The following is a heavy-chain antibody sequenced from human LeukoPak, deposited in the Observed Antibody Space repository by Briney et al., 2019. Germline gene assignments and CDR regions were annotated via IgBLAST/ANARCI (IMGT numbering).Heavy chain of an antibody. CDR2: INPNSGGT. Sequence: GASVKVSCKASGYTFTGNYIHWVRQAPGQGLEWMGWINPNSGGTNYAQKFQGGVTMTRDTSIRTAYMELSRLTSDDTAIYYCARGWNSGSPGDVFDIWGQGTMVTVSS. V-gene: IGHV1-2*02. J-gene: IGHJ3*02. D-gene: IGHD1-26*01. CDR3: ARGWNSGSPGDVFDI. CDR1: GYTFTGNY.